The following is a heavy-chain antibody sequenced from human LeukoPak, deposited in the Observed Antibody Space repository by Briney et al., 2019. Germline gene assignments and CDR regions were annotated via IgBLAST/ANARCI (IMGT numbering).Heavy chain of an antibody. D-gene: IGHD2-2*02. Sequence: GASVKVSCKASGYTFTSYYMHWVRQAPGQGLEWMGIINPSGGSTSYAQKFQGRVTMTRDTSTSTVYMELSSLRSEDTAVYYCARVSLPCSSTSCYTRWYYFDYWGQGTLVTVSS. J-gene: IGHJ4*02. CDR2: INPSGGST. V-gene: IGHV1-46*03. CDR3: ARVSLPCSSTSCYTRWYYFDY. CDR1: GYTFTSYY.